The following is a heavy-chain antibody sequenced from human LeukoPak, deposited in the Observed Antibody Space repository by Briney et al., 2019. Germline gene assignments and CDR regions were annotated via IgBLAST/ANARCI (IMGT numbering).Heavy chain of an antibody. CDR2: ISSSSSYI. J-gene: IGHJ4*02. CDR3: AREGGGWYLRY. V-gene: IGHV3-21*01. Sequence: GGSLRLSCAASGFTFSSYSVKWVRQAPGKGLEWVSSISSSSSYIYYADSVKGRFTISRDNAKNSLYLQMNSLRAEDTAVYYCAREGGGWYLRYWGQGTLVTVSS. D-gene: IGHD6-19*01. CDR1: GFTFSSYS.